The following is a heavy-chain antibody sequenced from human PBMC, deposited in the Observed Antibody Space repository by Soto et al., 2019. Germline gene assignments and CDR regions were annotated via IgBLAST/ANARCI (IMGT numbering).Heavy chain of an antibody. D-gene: IGHD3-3*01. V-gene: IGHV1-69*13. CDR2: IIPIFGTA. CDR1: GGTFSSYA. J-gene: IGHJ5*02. CDR3: ARWEYYDFWSGPPGYNWFDP. Sequence: SVKVSCKASGGTFSSYAISWVRQAPGQGLEWMGGIIPIFGTANYAQKFQGRVTITADESTSTAYMELSSLRSEDTAVYYCARWEYYDFWSGPPGYNWFDPWGQGTLVTVSS.